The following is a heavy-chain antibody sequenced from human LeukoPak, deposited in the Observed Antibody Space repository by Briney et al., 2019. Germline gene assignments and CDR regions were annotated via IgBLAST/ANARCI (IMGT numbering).Heavy chain of an antibody. J-gene: IGHJ4*02. CDR1: GFSFSSNW. Sequence: GGCLRLSCAASGFSFSSNWMHWVRQTPGKGLVWVSRINEDRSTTNYADSVKGRSTIFRDNAKNTLYLQMNSLRVEDTAVYYCASVWRALDYTIDYWGQGTQVAVSS. D-gene: IGHD3-16*01. CDR3: ASVWRALDYTIDY. V-gene: IGHV3-74*01. CDR2: INEDRSTT.